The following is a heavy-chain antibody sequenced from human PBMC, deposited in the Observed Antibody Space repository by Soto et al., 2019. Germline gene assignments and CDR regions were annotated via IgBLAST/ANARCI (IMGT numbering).Heavy chain of an antibody. D-gene: IGHD6-19*01. CDR2: INPNSGGT. J-gene: IGHJ2*01. CDR1: GYTFTGYY. CDR3: ARDRIAVAGTDWYFDL. V-gene: IGHV1-2*02. Sequence: ASVKVSCKASGYTFTGYYMHWVQQAPGQGLEWMGWINPNSGGTNYAQKFQGRVTMTRDTSISTADMELSRLRSGDTAVYYCARDRIAVAGTDWYFDLWGRGTLVTVSS.